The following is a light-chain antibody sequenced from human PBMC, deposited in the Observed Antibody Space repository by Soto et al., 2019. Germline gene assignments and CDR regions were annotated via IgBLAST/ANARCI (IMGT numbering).Light chain of an antibody. CDR3: QQSYTTPIT. J-gene: IGKJ5*01. Sequence: DIQMMQSPSSLSASVGDRVTITCRASQSISTYLNWYQQKPGKAPKLLIYDASTLQSVVPSKFSGSGSGTDFTLTISSLQPEDFATYYCQQSYTTPITFGQGTRLEIK. CDR1: QSISTY. CDR2: DAS. V-gene: IGKV1-39*01.